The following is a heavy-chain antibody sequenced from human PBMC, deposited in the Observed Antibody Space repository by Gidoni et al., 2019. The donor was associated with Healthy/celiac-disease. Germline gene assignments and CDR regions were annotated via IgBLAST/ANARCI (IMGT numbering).Heavy chain of an antibody. D-gene: IGHD3-16*01. Sequence: EVQLVESGGGLVQPGRSLRLSCAASGFTFDDYAMHWVRQAPGKGLEWVSGISWNSGSIGYADSVKVRFTISRDNAKNSLYLQMNSLRAEDTALYYCAKGVSVWGSYLDAFDIWGQGTMVTVSS. CDR3: AKGVSVWGSYLDAFDI. CDR1: GFTFDDYA. J-gene: IGHJ3*02. V-gene: IGHV3-9*01. CDR2: ISWNSGSI.